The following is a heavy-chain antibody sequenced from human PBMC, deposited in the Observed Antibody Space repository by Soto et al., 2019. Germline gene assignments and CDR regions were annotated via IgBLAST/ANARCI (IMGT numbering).Heavy chain of an antibody. CDR1: GGSISSGDYY. CDR3: ARDRGVPAAMFYYGMDV. J-gene: IGHJ6*02. Sequence: SETLSLTCTVSGGSISSGDYYWSWIRQPPGKGLEWIGYIYYSGSTYYNPSLKSRVTISVDTSKNQFSLKLSSVTAADTAVYYCARDRGVPAAMFYYGMDVWGQGTTVTVSS. D-gene: IGHD2-2*01. CDR2: IYYSGST. V-gene: IGHV4-30-4*01.